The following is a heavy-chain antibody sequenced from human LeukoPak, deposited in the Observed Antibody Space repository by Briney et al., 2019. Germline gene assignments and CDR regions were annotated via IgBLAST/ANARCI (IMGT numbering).Heavy chain of an antibody. CDR1: GGTFSSYA. CDR2: IIPIFGTA. V-gene: IGHV1-69*13. D-gene: IGHD3-22*01. CDR3: ARSTLSYDSSGYYPQELDY. J-gene: IGHJ4*02. Sequence: ASVKVSCKASGGTFSSYAISWVRQAPGQGLEWMGGIIPIFGTANYAQKFQGRVTITADESTSTAYMELGSLRSEDTAVYYCARSTLSYDSSGYYPQELDYWGQGTLVTVSS.